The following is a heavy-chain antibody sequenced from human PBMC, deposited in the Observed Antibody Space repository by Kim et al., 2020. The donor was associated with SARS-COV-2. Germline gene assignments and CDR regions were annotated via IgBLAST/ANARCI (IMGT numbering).Heavy chain of an antibody. J-gene: IGHJ6*02. V-gene: IGHV7-4-1*02. CDR2: ISTITGNP. Sequence: ASVKVSCKASGPTFSSDGIIWVRQAPGQGLQWMGWISTITGNPTYAQGLTGRFVFSLDTSVSTAYLQISNLKAEDTAVYYCARRGGEGYSFWAVDVWGQGTTVSVSS. CDR3: ARRGGEGYSFWAVDV. CDR1: GPTFSSDG. D-gene: IGHD2-15*01.